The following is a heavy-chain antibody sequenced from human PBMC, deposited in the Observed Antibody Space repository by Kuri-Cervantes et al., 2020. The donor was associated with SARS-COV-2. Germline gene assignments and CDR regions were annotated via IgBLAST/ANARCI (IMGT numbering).Heavy chain of an antibody. CDR1: GGSISSGGYY. V-gene: IGHV4-39*01. CDR2: IYYDGRT. CDR3: ARHDY. J-gene: IGHJ4*02. Sequence: LRLSCTVSGGSISSGGYYWGWTRQPPGKGLEFIGTIYYDGRTYYNTSLKSRVTISVDTSKNEFSLKLSSVTAADTAVYYCARHDYWGQGTLVTVSS.